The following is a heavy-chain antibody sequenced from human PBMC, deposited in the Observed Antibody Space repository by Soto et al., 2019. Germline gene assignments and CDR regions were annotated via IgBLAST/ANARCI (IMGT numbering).Heavy chain of an antibody. D-gene: IGHD4-17*01. CDR1: GFTFSSYD. CDR2: IGTAGDT. Sequence: GGSLRLSCAASGFTFSSYDMHWVRQATGKGLEWVSAIGTAGDTYYPGSVKGRFTISRENAKNSLYLQMNSLRAEDTAVYYCATIGDGGAFDIWGQGTMVTVSS. V-gene: IGHV3-13*01. CDR3: ATIGDGGAFDI. J-gene: IGHJ3*02.